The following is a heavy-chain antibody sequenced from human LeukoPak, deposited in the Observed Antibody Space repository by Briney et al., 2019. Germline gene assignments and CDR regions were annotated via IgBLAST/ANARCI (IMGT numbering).Heavy chain of an antibody. D-gene: IGHD5-24*01. CDR2: ISWNSGSI. V-gene: IGHV3-9*01. J-gene: IGHJ4*02. Sequence: PGGSLRLSCAASGFTFDDYAMHWVRQAPGKGLEWVSGISWNSGSIGYADSVKGRFTISRDNAKNSLYLQMNSLRAEDTALYYCAKSEGMATIGLSSFDYWGQGTLVTVSS. CDR1: GFTFDDYA. CDR3: AKSEGMATIGLSSFDY.